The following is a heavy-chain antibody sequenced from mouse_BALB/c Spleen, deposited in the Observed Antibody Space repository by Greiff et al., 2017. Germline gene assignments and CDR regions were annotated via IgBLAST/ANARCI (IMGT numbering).Heavy chain of an antibody. V-gene: IGHV1-9*01. J-gene: IGHJ3*01. Sequence: VQLQQSGAELMKPGASVKISCKATGYTFSRYWIEWVKQRPGHGLEWIGEILPGSGSTNYNEKFKGKATFTADTSSNTAYMQLSSLTSEDSAVYYCARDPTWFAYWGQGTLVTVSA. CDR2: ILPGSGST. CDR3: ARDPTWFAY. CDR1: GYTFSRYW.